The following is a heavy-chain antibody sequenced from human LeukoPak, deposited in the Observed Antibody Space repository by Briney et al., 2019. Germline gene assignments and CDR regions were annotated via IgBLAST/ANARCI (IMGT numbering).Heavy chain of an antibody. V-gene: IGHV3-23*01. CDR2: VSSSDSSS. J-gene: IGHJ4*02. Sequence: GGSLRLSCSASGFTFSSYAMTWVRQAPGKGLEWVSTVSSSDSSSYYADSVKGRFTISRDNSKNTLYLQMNSLRAEDTALYYCAKGRGYCSGGSCYSDYWGQGTLVTVSS. CDR1: GFTFSSYA. CDR3: AKGRGYCSGGSCYSDY. D-gene: IGHD2-15*01.